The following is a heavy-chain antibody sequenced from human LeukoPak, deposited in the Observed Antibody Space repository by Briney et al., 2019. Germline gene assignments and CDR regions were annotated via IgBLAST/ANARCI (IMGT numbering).Heavy chain of an antibody. CDR2: ISSSSSTI. V-gene: IGHV3-48*01. CDR3: AKVPSMVRGVAFDY. J-gene: IGHJ4*02. D-gene: IGHD3-10*01. Sequence: GGSLRLSCAASGFTFSSYSMNWVRQAPGKGLEWVSYISSSSSTIYYADSVKGRFTISRDNAKNSLYLQMNSLRAEDTAVYYCAKVPSMVRGVAFDYWGQGTLVTVSS. CDR1: GFTFSSYS.